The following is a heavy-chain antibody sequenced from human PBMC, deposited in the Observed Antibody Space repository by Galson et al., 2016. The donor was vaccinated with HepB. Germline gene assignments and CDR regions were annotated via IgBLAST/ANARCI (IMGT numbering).Heavy chain of an antibody. V-gene: IGHV1-69*02. D-gene: IGHD2-21*01. CDR2: IIPIIGIS. CDR3: SNHQRKVAGGDWLDP. J-gene: IGHJ5*02. CDR1: GGNFGSYS. Sequence: SVKVSCKAFGGNFGSYSISWVRQAPGQGLEWMGRIIPIIGISNYAQKFQGRATITADNSTGTAYMELSSLRNEDTAFYYCSNHQRKVAGGDWLDPWGQGTLVTVSS.